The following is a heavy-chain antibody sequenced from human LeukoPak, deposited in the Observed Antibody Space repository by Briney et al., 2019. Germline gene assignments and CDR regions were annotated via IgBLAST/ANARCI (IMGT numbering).Heavy chain of an antibody. D-gene: IGHD2-21*02. CDR2: IYSGGST. J-gene: IGHJ1*01. Sequence: GGSLRLSCVASGFTFSSSSMNWVRQAPGKGLEWVSVIYSGGSTYYADSVKGRFTISRDNSKNTLYLQMNSLRAEDTAVYYCARGRDCGGDCYSNEYFQHWGQGTLVTVSS. CDR3: ARGRDCGGDCYSNEYFQH. CDR1: GFTFSSSS. V-gene: IGHV3-53*01.